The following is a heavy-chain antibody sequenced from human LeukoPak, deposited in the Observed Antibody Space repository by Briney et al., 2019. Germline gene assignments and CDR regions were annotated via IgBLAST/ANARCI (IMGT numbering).Heavy chain of an antibody. D-gene: IGHD2-15*01. V-gene: IGHV1-2*02. CDR3: ARGGGGGRYCSGGSRYARRKQDYYIVGGY. Sequence: ASVKVSCKASGYTFTGYYMHWVRQAPGQGLEWMGWINPNSGGTNYAQKFQGRVTITADKSTSTAYMELSSLRSEDTAVYYCARGGGGGRYCSGGSRYARRKQDYYIVGGYWGQGTLVTVSS. CDR1: GYTFTGYY. J-gene: IGHJ4*02. CDR2: INPNSGGT.